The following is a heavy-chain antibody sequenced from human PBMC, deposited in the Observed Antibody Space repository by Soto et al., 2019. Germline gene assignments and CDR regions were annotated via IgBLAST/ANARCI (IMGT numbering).Heavy chain of an antibody. J-gene: IGHJ4*02. V-gene: IGHV3-64D*06. CDR2: ISSNGGST. CDR3: VKDRGPIAAAGPFDY. CDR1: GFTFSSYA. Sequence: GGSLRLSCSASGFTFSSYAMHWVRQAPGKGLGYVSAISSNGGSTYYADSVKGRFTISRDNSKNTLYLQMSSLRAEDTAVYYCVKDRGPIAAAGPFDYWGQGTLVTVS. D-gene: IGHD6-13*01.